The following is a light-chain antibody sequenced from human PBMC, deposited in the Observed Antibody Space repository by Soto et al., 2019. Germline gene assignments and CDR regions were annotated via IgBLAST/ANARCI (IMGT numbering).Light chain of an antibody. J-gene: IGKJ1*01. CDR1: QSVSSSY. CDR3: QQYGSSQT. V-gene: IGKV3-20*01. CDR2: GAS. Sequence: IGLTQSPGTLSLSTGERATLSCRASQSVSSSYLAWYQQKPGQAPRLLIYGASSRATGIPDRFSGSGSGTDFTLTISRLEPEDFAVYYCQQYGSSQTFGQGTKV.